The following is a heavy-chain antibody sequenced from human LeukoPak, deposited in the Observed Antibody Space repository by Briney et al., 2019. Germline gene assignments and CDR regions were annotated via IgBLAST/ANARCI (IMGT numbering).Heavy chain of an antibody. Sequence: GGSLILSCVASGFTFSSYSMNWVRQAPGKGLEWVSSISSGSDHIYYADSVRGRFTISRDNAKNSLYLQMDSLRAEDTAVFFCARNDYSTSSGYDSWGQGTLVTVSS. V-gene: IGHV3-21*01. CDR3: ARNDYSTSSGYDS. D-gene: IGHD6-6*01. CDR2: ISSGSDHI. J-gene: IGHJ4*02. CDR1: GFTFSSYS.